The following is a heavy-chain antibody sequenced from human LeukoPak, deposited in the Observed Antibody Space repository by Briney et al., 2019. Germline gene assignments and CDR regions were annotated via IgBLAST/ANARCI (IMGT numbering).Heavy chain of an antibody. J-gene: IGHJ5*02. CDR3: ARALSRGSSWEFDP. Sequence: PSETLSLTCTVSGGSISGYYWSWIRQPAGKGLELIGRIYTSEFTNYNPSLKSRVIMSVGTSKNQFSLKLNSVTAADTAVYYCARALSRGSSWEFDPWGQGILVTVSS. CDR2: IYTSEFT. V-gene: IGHV4-4*07. D-gene: IGHD6-13*01. CDR1: GGSISGYY.